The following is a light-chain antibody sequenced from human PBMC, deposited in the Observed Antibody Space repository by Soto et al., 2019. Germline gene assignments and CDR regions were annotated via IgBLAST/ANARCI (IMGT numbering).Light chain of an antibody. V-gene: IGKV3-15*01. CDR1: QSVSNY. J-gene: IGKJ4*01. CDR3: QQYHNWPPLT. CDR2: GAS. Sequence: EIVMTQSPATLSVSPGERATLSCRASQSVSNYLAWYQQKPGQAPRLLIYGASTRATGIPARFSGGGSETEFTLTISRLPSEDFAVYYCQQYHNWPPLTFGGGTKVEIK.